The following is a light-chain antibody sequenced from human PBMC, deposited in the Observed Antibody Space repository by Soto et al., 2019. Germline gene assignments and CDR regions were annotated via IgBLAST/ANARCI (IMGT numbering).Light chain of an antibody. Sequence: AIQMTQSPSSLSASVGDRVTITCRASQGIRNDLGWYQQKPGKAPKLLIYAASSLQSGVPSRFHGSGSGTDFTLTISSLQPEDFATYYCLQDYNYHRTFGQGTKVEIK. CDR3: LQDYNYHRT. CDR2: AAS. V-gene: IGKV1-6*01. CDR1: QGIRND. J-gene: IGKJ1*01.